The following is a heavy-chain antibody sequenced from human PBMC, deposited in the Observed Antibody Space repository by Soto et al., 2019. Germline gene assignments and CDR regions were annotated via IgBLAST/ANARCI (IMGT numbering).Heavy chain of an antibody. CDR1: GYTFTSYG. D-gene: IGHD4-17*01. CDR2: ISAYNGNT. CDR3: AREHHDYGDYEPPFDY. J-gene: IGHJ4*02. V-gene: IGHV1-18*01. Sequence: GASVKVSCKASGYTFTSYGISWVRQAPGQGLEWMGWISAYNGNTNYAQKLQGRVTMTTDTSTSTAYMELRSLRSDDTAVYYCAREHHDYGDYEPPFDYWGQGTLVTVSS.